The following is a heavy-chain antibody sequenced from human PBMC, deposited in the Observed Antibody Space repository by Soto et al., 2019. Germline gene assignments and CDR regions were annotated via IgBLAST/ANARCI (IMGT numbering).Heavy chain of an antibody. V-gene: IGHV3-33*01. CDR3: ARAPQAPVGFLEWLISGMDV. J-gene: IGHJ6*02. CDR2: IWYDGSNK. D-gene: IGHD3-3*01. Sequence: PGGSLRLSCAASGFTFSSYGMHWVRQAPGKGLEWVAVIWYDGSNKYYADSVKGRFTISRDNSKNTLYLQMNSLRAEDTAVYYCARAPQAPVGFLEWLISGMDVWGQGTTVTVSS. CDR1: GFTFSSYG.